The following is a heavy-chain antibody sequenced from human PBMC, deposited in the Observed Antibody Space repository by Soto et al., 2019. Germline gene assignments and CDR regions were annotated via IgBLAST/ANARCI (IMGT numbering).Heavy chain of an antibody. CDR2: IWYDGSNK. V-gene: IGHV3-33*01. CDR3: AREAKGTSSGWIIYYYYGIDV. D-gene: IGHD6-19*01. Sequence: QVQLVESGGGVVQPGRSLRLSCAASGFTFSSYGMHWVRQAPGKGLEWVAVIWYDGSNKYYADSVKGRFTISRDNSKNTLYLQMNSLRAEDTAVYYCAREAKGTSSGWIIYYYYGIDVWGQGTTGTVSS. CDR1: GFTFSSYG. J-gene: IGHJ6*02.